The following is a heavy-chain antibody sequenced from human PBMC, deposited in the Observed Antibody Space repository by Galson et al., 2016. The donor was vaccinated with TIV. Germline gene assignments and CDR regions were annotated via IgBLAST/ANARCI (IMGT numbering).Heavy chain of an antibody. CDR2: ISTTGNYI. J-gene: IGHJ3*02. CDR1: GISLSAYS. CDR3: ARRGNYLSDAFDI. V-gene: IGHV3-21*06. Sequence: SLRLSCAASGISLSAYSMNWVRQAPGKGLEWVASISTTGNYIYYAESLKGRFTISRDNAEDSLYLHIHNLRAEDTALYYCARRGNYLSDAFDIWGQGTMVTVS. D-gene: IGHD1-7*01.